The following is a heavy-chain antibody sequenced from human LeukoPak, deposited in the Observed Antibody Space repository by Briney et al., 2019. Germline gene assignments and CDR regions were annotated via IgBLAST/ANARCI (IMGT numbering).Heavy chain of an antibody. CDR2: IYYRGST. V-gene: IGHV4-39*01. D-gene: IGHD2-2*01. Sequence: KSGGSLRLSCAVSGFTFNSYAFSWIRQPPGKGLEWIGSIYYRGSTYYNPSLKSRVTISVDTSKNQFSLKLSSVTAADTAVYYCARHPYQLLWLSWLDPWGQGTLVTVSS. CDR3: ARHPYQLLWLSWLDP. CDR1: GFTFNSYAF. J-gene: IGHJ5*02.